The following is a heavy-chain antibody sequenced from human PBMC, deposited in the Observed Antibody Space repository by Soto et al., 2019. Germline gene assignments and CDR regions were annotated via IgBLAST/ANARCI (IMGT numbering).Heavy chain of an antibody. Sequence: QVQLVQSGAEVKKPGASVKVSCKASGYTFTSYAMHWVRQAPGQRLEWMGWINAGNGNTKYSQKFQGRVTITRDTSASTADMELSSLRSEDTAVYYCARDPKGLADYYYMDVWGKGTTVTVSS. J-gene: IGHJ6*03. CDR3: ARDPKGLADYYYMDV. D-gene: IGHD6-19*01. V-gene: IGHV1-3*01. CDR1: GYTFTSYA. CDR2: INAGNGNT.